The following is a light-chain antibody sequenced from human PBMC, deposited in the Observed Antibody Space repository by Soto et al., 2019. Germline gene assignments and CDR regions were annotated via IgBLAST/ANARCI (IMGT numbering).Light chain of an antibody. CDR1: QSLLYASNNKNY. V-gene: IGKV4-1*01. CDR3: QQYFNTPYT. J-gene: IGKJ2*01. Sequence: DIVMTQSPDSLDLSLGERATISCKSTQSLLYASNNKNYLAWYRQKPGQPPQLLIYWASTRESGVPDRFNGSGSGTDFTLTISSLQSEDAAIFYCQQYFNTPYTFGQGTKLEIK. CDR2: WAS.